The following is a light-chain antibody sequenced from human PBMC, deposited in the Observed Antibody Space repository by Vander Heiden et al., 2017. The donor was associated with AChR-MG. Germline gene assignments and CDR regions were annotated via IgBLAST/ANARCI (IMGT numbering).Light chain of an antibody. V-gene: IGLV2-14*01. J-gene: IGLJ3*02. CDR1: SSDVGGYNS. Sequence: QSALTQPASLSGSPGQSITISCTGTSSDVGGYNSVSWYQQHPGKAHKLMIYDVSNRPAGVSNRFSGSKSGNTASLTISGLQAEDEADYYCSSYTSSSTRVFGGGTKLTVL. CDR2: DVS. CDR3: SSYTSSSTRV.